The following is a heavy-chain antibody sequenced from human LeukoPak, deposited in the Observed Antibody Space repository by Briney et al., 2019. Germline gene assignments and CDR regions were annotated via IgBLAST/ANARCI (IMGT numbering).Heavy chain of an antibody. CDR1: GFTFSSYG. Sequence: GGSLRLSCAASGFTFSSYGMHWVRQAPGKGLEWAAFIRYDGSNKYYADSVKGRSTISRDNSKNTLYLQMNSLRAEDTAVYYCAKDLVRAAAGILHAFDIWGPGTMVTVSS. CDR3: AKDLVRAAAGILHAFDI. J-gene: IGHJ3*02. CDR2: IRYDGSNK. V-gene: IGHV3-30*02. D-gene: IGHD6-13*01.